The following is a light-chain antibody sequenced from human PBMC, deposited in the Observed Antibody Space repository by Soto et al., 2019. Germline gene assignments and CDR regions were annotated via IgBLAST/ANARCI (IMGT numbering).Light chain of an antibody. J-gene: IGLJ1*01. CDR2: EGS. Sequence: QSALAQPASVSGSPGQSSTISCTGTSSDIGTYNLVSWYQQHPGKAPKVMIYEGSERPSGISNRFSASKSGNTASLTISGLQAEDEADYYCCSYAGSGTFVFGTGTRSPS. CDR1: SSDIGTYNL. CDR3: CSYAGSGTFV. V-gene: IGLV2-23*01.